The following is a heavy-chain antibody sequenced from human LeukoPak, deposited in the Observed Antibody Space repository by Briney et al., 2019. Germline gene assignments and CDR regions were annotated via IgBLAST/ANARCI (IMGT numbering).Heavy chain of an antibody. J-gene: IGHJ4*02. CDR1: GGSISSSSYY. V-gene: IGHV4-39*07. Sequence: SETLSLTCTVSGGSISSSSYYWGWIRQPPGKGLEWIGSIYYSGSTYYNPSLKSRVTISVDRSKNQFSLKLSSVTAADTAVYYCASQVSTSVNFDYWGQGTLVTVSS. CDR2: IYYSGST. D-gene: IGHD6-13*01. CDR3: ASQVSTSVNFDY.